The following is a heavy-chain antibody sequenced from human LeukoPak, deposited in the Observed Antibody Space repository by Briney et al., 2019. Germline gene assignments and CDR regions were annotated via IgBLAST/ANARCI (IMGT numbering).Heavy chain of an antibody. V-gene: IGHV3-48*01. J-gene: IGHJ4*02. Sequence: PGGSLRLSCAASGFTFSSYSMNWVRQAPGKGLEWVSYISSSSSTIYYADSVKGRFTISRDNAKNSLYLQMNSLRAEDTAVYYCARDSTMVRGVMDYWGQGTLVTVSS. CDR1: GFTFSSYS. D-gene: IGHD3-10*01. CDR2: ISSSSSTI. CDR3: ARDSTMVRGVMDY.